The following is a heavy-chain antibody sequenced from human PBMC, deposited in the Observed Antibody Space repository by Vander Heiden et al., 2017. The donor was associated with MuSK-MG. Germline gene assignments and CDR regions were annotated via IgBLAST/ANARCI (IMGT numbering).Heavy chain of an antibody. CDR1: GGSISSYY. D-gene: IGHD3-3*01. V-gene: IGHV4-59*01. J-gene: IGHJ3*02. CDR2: IYYSGST. Sequence: QVQLQESGPGLVKPSETLSLTCTVSGGSISSYYWSWIRQPPGKGLEWIGYIYYSGSTNYNPSLKSRVTISVDTSKNQFSLKLSSVTAADTAVYYCARVVPDFWSGTDAFDIWGQGTMVTVSS. CDR3: ARVVPDFWSGTDAFDI.